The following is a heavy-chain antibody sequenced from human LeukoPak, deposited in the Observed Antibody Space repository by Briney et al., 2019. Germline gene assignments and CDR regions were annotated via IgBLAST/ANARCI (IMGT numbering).Heavy chain of an antibody. J-gene: IGHJ3*02. CDR1: GFTFSSYA. Sequence: GGSLRLSCAASGFTFSSYAMSWVRQAPAEGLEWVSVIDGSGGSTYYADSVKGRFTISRDNSKNTLYLQMNSLRAEDTAIYYCAKDQRQLDSSGYYSSDAFDIWGQGTMVTVSS. CDR3: AKDQRQLDSSGYYSSDAFDI. D-gene: IGHD3-22*01. V-gene: IGHV3-23*01. CDR2: IDGSGGST.